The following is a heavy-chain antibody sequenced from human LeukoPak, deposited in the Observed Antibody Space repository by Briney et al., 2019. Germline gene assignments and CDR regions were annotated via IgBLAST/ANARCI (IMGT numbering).Heavy chain of an antibody. Sequence: PGRSLRLSCAASGFTFSSYSMNWVRQAPGKGLEWVSSISSSSSYIYYADSVKGRFTISRDNAKNSLYLQMNSLRAEDTAVYYCARAATQYCGGDCYLKYWGQGILVTVSS. V-gene: IGHV3-21*01. CDR1: GFTFSSYS. CDR3: ARAATQYCGGDCYLKY. J-gene: IGHJ4*02. CDR2: ISSSSSYI. D-gene: IGHD2-21*02.